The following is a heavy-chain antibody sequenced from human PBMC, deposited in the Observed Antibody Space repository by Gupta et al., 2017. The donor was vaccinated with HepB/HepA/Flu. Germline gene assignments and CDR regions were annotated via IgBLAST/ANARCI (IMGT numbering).Heavy chain of an antibody. V-gene: IGHV4-39*01. J-gene: IGHJ4*02. CDR1: SGSITSKNFY. D-gene: IGHD2-2*01. CDR3: AKGFCDSTSCYFPFDS. Sequence: QLQLQESGPGLVTPWETLSHTCSVSSGSITSKNFYWCCVRQPPGKGLEWIANIYYSGTTQYNPSHKNRATVSVDTSMNQFSLRLTSVTAADTAVYFCAKGFCDSTSCYFPFDSWGQGTLVTVSS. CDR2: IYYSGTT.